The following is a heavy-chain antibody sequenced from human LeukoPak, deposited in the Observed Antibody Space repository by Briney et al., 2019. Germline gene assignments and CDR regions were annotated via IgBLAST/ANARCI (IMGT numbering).Heavy chain of an antibody. V-gene: IGHV3-53*01. Sequence: GGSLRLSCAASEFTFSSNYMSWVRQAPGKGLEWVSVIYSGGSTYYADSVKVRFTISSDNSKNKMYLQMKSLRADDAAVYYCERDHSYILPDPGFMDVWGKGTSVTVSS. CDR3: ERDHSYILPDPGFMDV. CDR2: IYSGGST. D-gene: IGHD3-9*01. J-gene: IGHJ6*04. CDR1: EFTFSSNY.